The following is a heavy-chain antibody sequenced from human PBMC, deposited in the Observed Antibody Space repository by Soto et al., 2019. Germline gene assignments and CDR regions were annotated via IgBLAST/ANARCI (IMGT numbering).Heavy chain of an antibody. Sequence: PGEALKISCKGSGYTFTTYWIGWVRQMPGKGLEWMGIIYPGDSDTRYSPSFQGQVTISVDTSISTAYLQWNSLRASDTAMYYCVREKRWLHSDIWSRRRNYYYYAIDVWGQGTTVTVSS. CDR1: GYTFTTYW. D-gene: IGHD5-12*01. CDR3: VREKRWLHSDIWSRRRNYYYYAIDV. V-gene: IGHV5-51*01. CDR2: IYPGDSDT. J-gene: IGHJ6*02.